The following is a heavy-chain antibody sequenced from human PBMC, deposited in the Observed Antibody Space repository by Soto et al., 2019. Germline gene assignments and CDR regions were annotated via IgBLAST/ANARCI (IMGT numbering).Heavy chain of an antibody. CDR3: ANSRRYSSSWYGRYFDY. D-gene: IGHD6-13*01. J-gene: IGHJ4*02. CDR1: GGTFSSYA. Sequence: QVQLVQSGAEVKKPGSSVKVSCKASGGTFSSYAITWVRQAPEEGLEWMGGIIPMLGTANYAQRFQGRVTISADESTSTAYLELISLRSEDTAVYYCANSRRYSSSWYGRYFDYWCQGTRVTVSS. V-gene: IGHV1-69*01. CDR2: IIPMLGTA.